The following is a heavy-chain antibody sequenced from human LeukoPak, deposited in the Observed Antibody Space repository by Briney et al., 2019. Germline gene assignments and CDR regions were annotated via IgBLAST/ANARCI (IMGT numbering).Heavy chain of an antibody. J-gene: IGHJ4*02. Sequence: SETLSLTCTVSGGSISSSSYYWGWIRQPPGKGLEWIGSIYYSGSTYYNPSLKSRVTISVDTSKNQFSLKLSSVTPEDTAVYYCAKGNWNEDYWGQGTLVTVSS. CDR2: IYYSGST. V-gene: IGHV4-39*01. CDR1: GGSISSSSYY. CDR3: AKGNWNEDY. D-gene: IGHD1-20*01.